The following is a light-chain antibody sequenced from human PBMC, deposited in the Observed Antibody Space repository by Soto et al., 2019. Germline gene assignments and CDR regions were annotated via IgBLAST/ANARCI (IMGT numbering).Light chain of an antibody. Sequence: QSVLAQPPSASGTPGQRVTISCSGSTSNVGTNLASWYQQLPGSAPKLLIYHDYERPSGVPDRFSGSKSGTSASLGISGLRSEDEADYFCAVWDDSLSGVVFGGWTKLTVL. J-gene: IGLJ2*01. V-gene: IGLV1-47*02. CDR3: AVWDDSLSGVV. CDR2: HDY. CDR1: TSNVGTNL.